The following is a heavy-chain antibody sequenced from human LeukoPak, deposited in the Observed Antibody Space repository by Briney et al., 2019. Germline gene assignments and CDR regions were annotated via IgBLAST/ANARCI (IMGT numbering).Heavy chain of an antibody. V-gene: IGHV3-23*01. CDR3: ATHPGILYGGNILPLFDY. J-gene: IGHJ4*02. D-gene: IGHD4-23*01. CDR2: ISGSGGST. Sequence: GGSLRLSCAASGFTFSSYAMSWVRQAPGKGLEWVSAISGSGGSTYYADSVKGRFTISRDNSKNTLYLQMNSLRAEDTAVYYCATHPGILYGGNILPLFDYWGQGTLVTVSS. CDR1: GFTFSSYA.